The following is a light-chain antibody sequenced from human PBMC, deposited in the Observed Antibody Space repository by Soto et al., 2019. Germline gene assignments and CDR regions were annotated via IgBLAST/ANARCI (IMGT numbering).Light chain of an antibody. V-gene: IGKV1-5*03. CDR1: QSVGAS. CDR3: QQYHTASQWT. CDR2: RAS. J-gene: IGKJ1*01. Sequence: DIQLTQSSSTLSASVGDRVTITCRASQSVGASLAWYQQRPGIAPKLLIYRASNLEGGVPSRFSGVGSGTEFSLIITGLQPDDFATYYCQQYHTASQWTFGQGTK.